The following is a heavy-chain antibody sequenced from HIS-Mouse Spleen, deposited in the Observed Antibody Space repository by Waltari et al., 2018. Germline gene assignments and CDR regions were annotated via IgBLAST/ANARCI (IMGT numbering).Heavy chain of an antibody. D-gene: IGHD7-27*01. CDR2: INHSGST. CDR1: GGSFSGYY. CDR3: ARGASLTGDWYFDL. Sequence: QVQLQQWGAGLLKPSETLSLTCAVYGGSFSGYYWSWIRQPPGKGLEWIGEINHSGSTNYNPSLKSRVTISVDTSKNQFSLKLSSVTAADTAVYYCARGASLTGDWYFDLWGRGTLVTVSS. V-gene: IGHV4-34*01. J-gene: IGHJ2*01.